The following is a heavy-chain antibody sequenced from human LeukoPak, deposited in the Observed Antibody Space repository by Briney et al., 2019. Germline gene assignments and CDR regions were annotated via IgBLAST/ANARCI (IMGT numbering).Heavy chain of an antibody. J-gene: IGHJ1*01. D-gene: IGHD6-6*01. CDR2: INPNSGAT. V-gene: IGHV1-2*02. CDR3: ARVGGQLVERFQH. CDR1: GYTFTGFY. Sequence: ASVKVSCKASGYTFTGFYIYWVRQSPGQGLEWMGWINPNSGATNYVQKFQGRVTMTRDTSISTAYMELSRLRSDDTAVYFCARVGGQLVERFQHWRQGTLVTVSS.